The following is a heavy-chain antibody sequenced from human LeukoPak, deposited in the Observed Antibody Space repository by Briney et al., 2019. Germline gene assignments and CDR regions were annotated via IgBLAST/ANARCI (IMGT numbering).Heavy chain of an antibody. Sequence: ASVKVSCKASGYTFTGCYMHWVRQAPGQGLEWMGWIKADSGGTNYAQRFQGRVTMTRDTSISTAYMDLSRLRSDDTAVYHCVTSGYPYNAFDIWGQGTMVTVSS. J-gene: IGHJ3*02. CDR1: GYTFTGCY. D-gene: IGHD3-22*01. V-gene: IGHV1-2*02. CDR2: IKADSGGT. CDR3: VTSGYPYNAFDI.